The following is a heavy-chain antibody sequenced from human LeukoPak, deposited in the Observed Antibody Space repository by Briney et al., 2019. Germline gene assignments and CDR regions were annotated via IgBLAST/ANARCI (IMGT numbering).Heavy chain of an antibody. D-gene: IGHD2-15*01. J-gene: IGHJ3*02. CDR3: ARDVEYCSGGSCYSESANDAFDI. CDR2: ISAYNGNT. V-gene: IGHV1-18*01. CDR1: GYTFTSYG. Sequence: ASVKVSCKASGYTFTSYGISWVRQAPGQGLEWMGWISAYNGNTNYAQKLQGRVTMTTDTSTSTAYMELSSLRSEDTAVYYCARDVEYCSGGSCYSESANDAFDIWGQGTMVTVSS.